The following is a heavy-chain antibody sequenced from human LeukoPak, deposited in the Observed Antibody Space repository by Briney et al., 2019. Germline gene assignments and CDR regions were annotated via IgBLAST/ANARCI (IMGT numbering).Heavy chain of an antibody. CDR2: ISSSGSTI. V-gene: IGHV3-48*03. Sequence: PGGSLRLSCAASGFTFSSYEMNWVRQAPGKGLEWVSYISSSGSTIYYADSVKGRFTISRDNAKNSLYLQMNSLRAEDTAVYYCARISGSYYRRNFDYWGQGTLVTVSS. J-gene: IGHJ4*02. D-gene: IGHD1-26*01. CDR3: ARISGSYYRRNFDY. CDR1: GFTFSSYE.